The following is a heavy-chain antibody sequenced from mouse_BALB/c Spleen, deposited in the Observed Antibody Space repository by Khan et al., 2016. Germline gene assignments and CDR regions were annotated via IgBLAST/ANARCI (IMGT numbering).Heavy chain of an antibody. CDR2: IDPYFVGT. D-gene: IGHD2-2*01. J-gene: IGHJ4*01. V-gene: IGHV1-39*01. CDR1: GYSLTAYN. CDR3: ARKGNGYDGYAMDY. Sequence: VRRRQSEPRLGKPGASWKISCKPLGYSLTAYNMNWVKQSNGKSLEWMGNIDPYFVGTSYTQKFKGKATLTVDKSSSTAYMQLNRLTSEDSAVYYCARKGNGYDGYAMDYWGQGTSVTVSS.